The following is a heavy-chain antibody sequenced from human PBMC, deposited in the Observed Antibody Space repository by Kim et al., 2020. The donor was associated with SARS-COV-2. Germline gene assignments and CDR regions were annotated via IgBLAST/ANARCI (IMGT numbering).Heavy chain of an antibody. D-gene: IGHD2-2*01. CDR2: IVVGSGKT. CDR1: GFTFTSSA. J-gene: IGHJ3*02. CDR3: AAPHCNSTSCYDAFDI. Sequence: SVKVSSKASGFTFTSSAVQWVRQARGQRLEWIGWIVVGSGKTNYAQKFQERVTITRDMSTSTAYMELSSLRSEDTAVYYCAAPHCNSTSCYDAFDIWGQGTMVTVSS. V-gene: IGHV1-58*01.